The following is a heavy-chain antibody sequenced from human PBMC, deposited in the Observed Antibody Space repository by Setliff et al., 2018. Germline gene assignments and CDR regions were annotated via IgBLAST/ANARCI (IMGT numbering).Heavy chain of an antibody. Sequence: GGSLRLSCEASGFTFRSYWMNWVRQAPGKGLVWVSSINGDGSRADYADSVRGRFTVSRDNAKNTLILQLSSLRAEDTAVYYCARTLCRADSCYVEVLDSWGQGTLVTVSS. CDR1: GFTFRSYW. D-gene: IGHD3-22*01. J-gene: IGHJ4*02. CDR3: ARTLCRADSCYVEVLDS. CDR2: INGDGSRA. V-gene: IGHV3-74*01.